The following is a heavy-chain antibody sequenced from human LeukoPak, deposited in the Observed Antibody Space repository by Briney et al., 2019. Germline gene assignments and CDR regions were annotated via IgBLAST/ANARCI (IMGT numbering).Heavy chain of an antibody. CDR1: GFTFSSYA. CDR3: ARGAYYDFWSGHYNFDY. J-gene: IGHJ4*02. D-gene: IGHD3-3*01. Sequence: PGGSLRLSCEASGFTFSSYAMSWVRQALGKGLEWVSAISGSGGSTYYADSVKGRFTISRDNSKNTLYLQMNSLRAEDTAVYYCARGAYYDFWSGHYNFDYWGQGTLVTVSS. CDR2: ISGSGGST. V-gene: IGHV3-23*01.